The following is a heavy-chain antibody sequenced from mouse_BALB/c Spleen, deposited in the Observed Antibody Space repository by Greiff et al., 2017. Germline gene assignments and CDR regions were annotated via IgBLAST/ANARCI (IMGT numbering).Heavy chain of an antibody. CDR1: GYTFTSYY. CDR2: IYPGNVNT. CDR3: ARSLLWYLDY. D-gene: IGHD2-10*01. J-gene: IGHJ2*01. V-gene: IGHV1S56*01. Sequence: QVQLKQSGPELVKPGASVRISCKASGYTFTSYYIHWVKQRPGQGLEWIGWIYPGNVNTKYNEKFKGKATLTADKSSSTAYMQLSSLTSEDSAVYFCARSLLWYLDYWGQGTTLTVSS.